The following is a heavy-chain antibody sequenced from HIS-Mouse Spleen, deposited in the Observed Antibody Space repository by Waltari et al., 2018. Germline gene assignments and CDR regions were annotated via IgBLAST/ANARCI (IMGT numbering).Heavy chain of an antibody. V-gene: IGHV4-39*07. CDR2: IYYSGST. CDR1: GGSISSSSYY. D-gene: IGHD4-4*01. Sequence: QLQLQESGPGLVKPSETLSLTCTVSGGSISSSSYYWGWIRQPPGKGLEWIGSIYYSGSTYYNQSLKSRVTISVDTSKNQFSLKLSSVTAADTAVYYCARGDDGYSNYDYWGQGTLVTVSS. J-gene: IGHJ4*02. CDR3: ARGDDGYSNYDY.